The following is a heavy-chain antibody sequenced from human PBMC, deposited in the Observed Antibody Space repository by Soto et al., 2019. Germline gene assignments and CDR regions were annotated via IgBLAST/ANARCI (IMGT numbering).Heavy chain of an antibody. J-gene: IGHJ5*02. CDR1: GGTFSSYA. Sequence: ASVKVSCKASGGTFSSYAISWVRQAPGQGLEWMGGIIPIFGTANYAQKFQGRVTITADESTSTAYMELSSLRSEDTAVYYCARDYGRDWGDSWHTSRGSNWFDPWGQGTPVTVSS. CDR2: IIPIFGTA. CDR3: ARDYGRDWGDSWHTSRGSNWFDP. V-gene: IGHV1-69*13. D-gene: IGHD6-13*01.